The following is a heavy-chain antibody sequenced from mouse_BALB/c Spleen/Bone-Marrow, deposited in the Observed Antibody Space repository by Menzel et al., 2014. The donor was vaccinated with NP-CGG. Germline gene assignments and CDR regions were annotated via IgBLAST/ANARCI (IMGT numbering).Heavy chain of an antibody. V-gene: IGHV14-3*02. CDR3: AVYYYGSSLFAY. J-gene: IGHJ3*01. CDR1: GFNIKDTY. D-gene: IGHD1-1*01. Sequence: EVKLQESGAELVKPGASVKLSCTASGFNIKDTYMHWVKQRPEQGLEWIGRIDPANGNTKYDPKFQGKATITADTSSNTAYLQLSSLTSEDTAVYYCAVYYYGSSLFAYWGQGTLVTVSA. CDR2: IDPANGNT.